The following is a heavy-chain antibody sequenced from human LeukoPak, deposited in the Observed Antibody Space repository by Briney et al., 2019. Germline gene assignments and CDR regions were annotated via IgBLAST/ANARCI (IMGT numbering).Heavy chain of an antibody. V-gene: IGHV4-34*01. D-gene: IGHD5-12*01. CDR1: GGSFSGYY. Sequence: PSETLSLTCAVYGGSFSGYYWSWIRQPPGKGLEWIGEINHSGSTNYNPSLKSRVTISVDTSKNQFSLKLSSVTAADTAVYYCARGFGMWLQDYWGQGTLVTVSS. CDR2: INHSGST. J-gene: IGHJ4*02. CDR3: ARGFGMWLQDY.